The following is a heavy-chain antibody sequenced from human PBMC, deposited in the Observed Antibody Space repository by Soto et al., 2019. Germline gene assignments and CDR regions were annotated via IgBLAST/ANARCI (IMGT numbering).Heavy chain of an antibody. CDR3: AKVAAGGWHYYYYGMDV. CDR2: ISGSGGST. Sequence: GGSLRLSCAASGFTFSSYAMSWVRQAPGKGLEWVSAISGSGGSTYYADSVKGRFTISRDNSKNTLYLQMNSLRAEDTAVYYCAKVAAGGWHYYYYGMDVWGQGTTVTVSS. CDR1: GFTFSSYA. V-gene: IGHV3-23*01. J-gene: IGHJ6*02. D-gene: IGHD6-13*01.